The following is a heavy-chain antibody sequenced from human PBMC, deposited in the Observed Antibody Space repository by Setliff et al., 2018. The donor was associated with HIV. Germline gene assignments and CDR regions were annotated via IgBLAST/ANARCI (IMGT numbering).Heavy chain of an antibody. CDR3: AKDPQQWLATGEYYFDN. Sequence: GGSLRLSCAASGFTFSSYAMHWVRQAPGKGLEWVAVISYDGSNKYYADSVKGRFSISRDKSKNTLYLQMTRLRDEDTAVYYCAKDPQQWLATGEYYFDNWGQGTLVTVS. CDR1: GFTFSSYA. CDR2: ISYDGSNK. V-gene: IGHV3-30*04. D-gene: IGHD6-19*01. J-gene: IGHJ4*02.